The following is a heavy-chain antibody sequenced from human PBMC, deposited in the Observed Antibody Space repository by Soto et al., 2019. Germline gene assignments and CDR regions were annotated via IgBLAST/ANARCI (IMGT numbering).Heavy chain of an antibody. D-gene: IGHD3-10*01. CDR1: GDTFTTYD. CDR3: ARGRASGSYYLLDY. V-gene: IGHV1-8*01. CDR2: INPNSGSI. Sequence: GASVKVSCKASGDTFTTYDINWVRQATGHGPEWMGWINPNSGSIGYAQRFQGRVTMTRDTAIRTAYMEVSSLRSDDTAVYYCARGRASGSYYLLDYWGQGTLVTVS. J-gene: IGHJ4*02.